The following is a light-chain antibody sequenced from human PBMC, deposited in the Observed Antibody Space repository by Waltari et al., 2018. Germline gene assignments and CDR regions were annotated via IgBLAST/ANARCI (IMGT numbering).Light chain of an antibody. Sequence: SSELTQDPAVSVALGQTVRITCQGDSLRSYYASWYQQKPGQAPVLVIYGKNNRPSGIPGRFSGSSLGNTASLTSTGAQAEDEADYYCNSRDSSGNHPWVFGGGTKLTVL. CDR2: GKN. V-gene: IGLV3-19*01. CDR3: NSRDSSGNHPWV. J-gene: IGLJ3*02. CDR1: SLRSYY.